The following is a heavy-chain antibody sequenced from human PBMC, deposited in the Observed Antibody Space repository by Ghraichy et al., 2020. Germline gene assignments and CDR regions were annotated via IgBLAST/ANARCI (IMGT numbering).Heavy chain of an antibody. D-gene: IGHD5-12*01. V-gene: IGHV3-7*01. J-gene: IGHJ4*02. Sequence: GGSLRLSCAASGFTFSNYWMAWVRQAPGKGLEWVAQIKGDGSEKYYLDSVRGRFIISRDNAKNSQFLQMNSLRAEDTAIYYCVRDWGYRGYLDYWGQGTLVTVSS. CDR1: GFTFSNYW. CDR3: VRDWGYRGYLDY. CDR2: IKGDGSEK.